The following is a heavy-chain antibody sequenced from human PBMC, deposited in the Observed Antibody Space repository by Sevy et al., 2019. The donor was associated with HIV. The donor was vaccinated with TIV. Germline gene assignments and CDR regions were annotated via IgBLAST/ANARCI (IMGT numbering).Heavy chain of an antibody. Sequence: ASVKVSCKTSGYSFTGHYIHWVRQAPGQGLEWMGWIKSNSGDTNYAEKFQGRLTLTRDTSISTAYMELSRLKLDDTAVFFCARDLGYGATNEGPDYWGQGTLVTVSS. CDR2: IKSNSGDT. D-gene: IGHD4-17*01. CDR1: GYSFTGHY. CDR3: ARDLGYGATNEGPDY. V-gene: IGHV1-2*02. J-gene: IGHJ4*02.